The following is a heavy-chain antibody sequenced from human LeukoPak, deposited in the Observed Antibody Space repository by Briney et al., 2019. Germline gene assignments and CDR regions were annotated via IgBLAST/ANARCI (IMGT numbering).Heavy chain of an antibody. CDR1: GGSFSGYY. Sequence: PSETLSLTCAVYGGSFSGYYWSWIRQPPGKGLEGIGEINHSGRTNYNPSLKSRVTISVDTSKNQFSLKLSSVTAADTAVYYCARDHGYSSSWLDYWGQGTLVTVSS. J-gene: IGHJ4*02. CDR2: INHSGRT. V-gene: IGHV4-34*01. CDR3: ARDHGYSSSWLDY. D-gene: IGHD6-13*01.